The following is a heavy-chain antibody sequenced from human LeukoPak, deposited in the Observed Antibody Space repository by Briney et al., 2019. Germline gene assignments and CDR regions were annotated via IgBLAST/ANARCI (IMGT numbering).Heavy chain of an antibody. CDR3: AREGRTGYFDY. D-gene: IGHD1-1*01. V-gene: IGHV3-53*01. J-gene: IGHJ4*02. CDR1: GFTVSSNY. Sequence: PGGSLRLSCAASGFTVSSNYMSWVRQAPGKGLECLSVIYSGGSNNYAASVKGRFTISRDNSKNTLYLQMNSLRAEVTAVYYCAREGRTGYFDYWGQGTLVTVSS. CDR2: IYSGGSN.